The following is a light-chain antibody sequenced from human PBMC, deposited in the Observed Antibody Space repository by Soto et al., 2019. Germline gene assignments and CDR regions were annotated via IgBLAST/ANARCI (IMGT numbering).Light chain of an antibody. CDR2: KAS. CDR1: QSIDNW. J-gene: IGKJ1*01. CDR3: QQYNGNSRT. V-gene: IGKV1-5*03. Sequence: IQVTQSPSTLSASVGDRVTITCRASQSIDNWLAWYQHKPGKAPKLLIFKASALESGVPSRFSGSGSGTEFTLTISSLQPDDFATYYCQQYNGNSRTFGQGTKVEIK.